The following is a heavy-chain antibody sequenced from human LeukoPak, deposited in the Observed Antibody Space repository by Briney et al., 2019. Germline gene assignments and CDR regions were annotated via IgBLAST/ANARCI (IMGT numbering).Heavy chain of an antibody. J-gene: IGHJ5*02. CDR1: GYSFTSYW. D-gene: IGHD2-2*01. Sequence: GESLKISCKGSGYSFTSYWIGWVRPMPGKGLEWMGIIYPGDSDTRYSPSFQGQVTISADKSISTAYLQWSSLKASDTAMYYCARLEACSSTSCQGWFDPWGQGTLVTVSS. V-gene: IGHV5-51*01. CDR3: ARLEACSSTSCQGWFDP. CDR2: IYPGDSDT.